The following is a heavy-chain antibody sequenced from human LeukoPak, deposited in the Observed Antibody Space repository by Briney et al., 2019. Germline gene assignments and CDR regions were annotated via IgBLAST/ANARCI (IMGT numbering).Heavy chain of an antibody. Sequence: SETLSLTCTVSGGSISSGSYYWSWIRQPAGKGLEWIGRIYTSGSTNYNPSLKSRVTISVDTSKNQFSLKLSSVTAADTAVYYCARGRNGYSSSWYVNYWGQGTLVTVSS. CDR2: IYTSGST. V-gene: IGHV4-61*02. J-gene: IGHJ4*02. D-gene: IGHD6-13*01. CDR3: ARGRNGYSSSWYVNY. CDR1: GGSISSGSYY.